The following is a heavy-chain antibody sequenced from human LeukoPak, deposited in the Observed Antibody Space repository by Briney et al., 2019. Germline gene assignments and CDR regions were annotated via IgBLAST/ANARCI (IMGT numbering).Heavy chain of an antibody. V-gene: IGHV4-38-2*01. Sequence: GSLRLSCAASGFTFSSYWMSWIRQPPGKGLEWIGSIYHSGSTYYNPSLKSRVTISVDTSKNQFSLKLSSVTAADTAVYYCAKNVRGGATYLDYWGQGTLVTVSS. J-gene: IGHJ4*02. CDR1: GFTFSSYW. D-gene: IGHD3-10*02. CDR2: IYHSGST. CDR3: AKNVRGGATYLDY.